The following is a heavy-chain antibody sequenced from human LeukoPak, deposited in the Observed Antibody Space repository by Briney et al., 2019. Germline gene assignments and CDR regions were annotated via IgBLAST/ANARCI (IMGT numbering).Heavy chain of an antibody. Sequence: GGSLRLSCAASGFTFSSYAMSWVRQAPGKGLEWVSAISGSGGSTYYADSVKGRFTISRDNSKNTLYLQMNSLRAEDTAVYYCAKVLDDYGDYSGAFDIWGQGTMVTVSP. CDR2: ISGSGGST. V-gene: IGHV3-23*01. D-gene: IGHD4-17*01. CDR3: AKVLDDYGDYSGAFDI. CDR1: GFTFSSYA. J-gene: IGHJ3*02.